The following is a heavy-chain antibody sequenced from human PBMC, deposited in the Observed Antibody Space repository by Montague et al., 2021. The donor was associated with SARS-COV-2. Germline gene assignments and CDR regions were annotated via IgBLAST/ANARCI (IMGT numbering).Heavy chain of an antibody. CDR3: ASLRGSAEILTAFQGASYFYGMDV. CDR2: IYYTGSS. Sequence: SETLSLTCTVSGGSVSSGSFYWSWIRQPPGKGLELIGYIYYTGSSNYNPSLKSRVTISVDTSKNQFSLKLSSVTAADTVVYYCASLRGSAEILTAFQGASYFYGMDVWGQGTTVTVSS. CDR1: GGSVSSGSFY. J-gene: IGHJ6*02. V-gene: IGHV4-61*01. D-gene: IGHD3-9*01.